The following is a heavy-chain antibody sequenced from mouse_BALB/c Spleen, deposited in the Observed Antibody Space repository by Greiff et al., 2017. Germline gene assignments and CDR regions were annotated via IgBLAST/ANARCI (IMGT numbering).Heavy chain of an antibody. D-gene: IGHD2-4*01. Sequence: EVQLVESGGGLVKPGGSLKLSCAASGFTFSSYAMSWVRQSPEKRLEWVAEISSGGSYTYYPDTVTGRFTISRDNAKNTLYLEMSSLRSEDTAMYYCARDDGLREAMDYWGQGTSVTVSS. V-gene: IGHV5-9-4*01. CDR1: GFTFSSYA. CDR2: ISSGGSYT. CDR3: ARDDGLREAMDY. J-gene: IGHJ4*01.